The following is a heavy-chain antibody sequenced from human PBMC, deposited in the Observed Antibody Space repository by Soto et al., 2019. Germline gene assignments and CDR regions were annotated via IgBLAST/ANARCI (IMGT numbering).Heavy chain of an antibody. D-gene: IGHD3-10*01. CDR2: IYYSGST. V-gene: IGHV4-59*01. CDR1: GGSISSKY. Sequence: PSETLSLLWTGSGGSISSKYWSWIRQPPGNGLEWIGYIYYSGSTNYNPSLKSRVTISVDSSKKQFYLKLNSVTAADMAVYYCARDRGANRAYFDYWGQGTLVTVSS. CDR3: ARDRGANRAYFDY. J-gene: IGHJ4*02.